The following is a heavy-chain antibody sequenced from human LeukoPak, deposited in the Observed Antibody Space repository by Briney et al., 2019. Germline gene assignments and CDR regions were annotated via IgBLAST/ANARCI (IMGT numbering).Heavy chain of an antibody. CDR3: ARASLPATHFDY. CDR2: INPNSGGT. CDR1: RYTFTGYY. J-gene: IGHJ4*02. Sequence: ASVKVSCKASRYTFTGYYMHWVRQAPGQGLEWMGWINPNSGGTNYAQKFQGRVTMTRDTSISTAYMELSRLRSDDTAVYYCARASLPATHFDYWGQGTLVTVSS. V-gene: IGHV1-2*02. D-gene: IGHD2-2*01.